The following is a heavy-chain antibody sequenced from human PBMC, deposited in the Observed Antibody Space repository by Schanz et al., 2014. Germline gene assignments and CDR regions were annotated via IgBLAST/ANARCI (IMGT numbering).Heavy chain of an antibody. CDR2: IIPILGIA. Sequence: QVQLVQSGAEVKKPGSSLKVSCTASGGTFNSYTINWVRQAPGQGLEWMGRIIPILGIANYAQKFQGRVTMTRDTSTSTVYMELSSLRSEDTAVYYCARDSGSHYLVDYWGQGTLXTVSS. CDR3: ARDSGSHYLVDY. J-gene: IGHJ4*02. D-gene: IGHD1-26*01. V-gene: IGHV1-69*08. CDR1: GGTFNSYT.